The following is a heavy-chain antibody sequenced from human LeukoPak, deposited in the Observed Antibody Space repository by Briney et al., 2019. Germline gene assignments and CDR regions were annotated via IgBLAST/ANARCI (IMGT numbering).Heavy chain of an antibody. J-gene: IGHJ4*02. Sequence: PGGSLRLSCAASGLTFNNYGMHWVRQAPGKGLEWVAVISHDGSDECYADSVKGRFTISRDNSKSTLYLQMNSLRVEDTAMYYCADDYGANFDSWGQGTLVTVSS. V-gene: IGHV3-30*18. D-gene: IGHD4-17*01. CDR2: ISHDGSDE. CDR1: GLTFNNYG. CDR3: ADDYGANFDS.